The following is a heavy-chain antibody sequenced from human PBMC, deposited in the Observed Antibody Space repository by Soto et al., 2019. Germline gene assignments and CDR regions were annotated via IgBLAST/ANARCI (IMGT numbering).Heavy chain of an antibody. CDR2: INHSGST. V-gene: IGHV4-34*01. CDR3: ARGSGRGNGWGTYFYYGMDV. Sequence: QVQLQQWGAGLLKPSETLSLTCAVYGGSFSGYHWSWIRQPPGKGLEWIGEINHSGSTSYNPSLKSRVTISVDTSKTQFSLKVTSVTAADTAAYYCARGSGRGNGWGTYFYYGMDVWGQGTTVTVSS. J-gene: IGHJ6*02. CDR1: GGSFSGYH. D-gene: IGHD6-19*01.